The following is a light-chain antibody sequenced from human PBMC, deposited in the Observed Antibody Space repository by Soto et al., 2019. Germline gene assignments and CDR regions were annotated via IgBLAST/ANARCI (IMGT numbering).Light chain of an antibody. J-gene: IGLJ1*01. Sequence: QSALTQPPSASGSPGQSVTITCTGTSSDVGRYIYVSWYQQHPGKVPKLIIYEVSKRPSGVPDRFSGSKSGNTASLTVSGLQAEDDADYYCSSYAGSNNVFGTGTKLTVL. CDR2: EVS. CDR1: SSDVGRYIY. CDR3: SSYAGSNNV. V-gene: IGLV2-8*01.